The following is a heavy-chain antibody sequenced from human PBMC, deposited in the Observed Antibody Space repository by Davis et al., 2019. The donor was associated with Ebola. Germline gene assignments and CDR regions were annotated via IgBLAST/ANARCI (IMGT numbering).Heavy chain of an antibody. J-gene: IGHJ4*02. V-gene: IGHV3-43D*03. CDR2: ISWDGRST. Sequence: GGSLRLSCVGSGFTFSMYWMNWVRQAPGKGLEWVSLISWDGRSTAYADSVRDRFSISRDNSRNFLYLQMNGLRAEDTALYYCTAYDSTFRNYWGQGTLVTVSS. CDR1: GFTFSMYW. CDR3: TAYDSTFRNY. D-gene: IGHD3-22*01.